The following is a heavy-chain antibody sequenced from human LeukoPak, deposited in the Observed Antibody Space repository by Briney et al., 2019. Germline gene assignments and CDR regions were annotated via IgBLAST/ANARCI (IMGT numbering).Heavy chain of an antibody. CDR2: INHSGST. V-gene: IGHV4-34*01. CDR1: GGSFSGYY. CDR3: ARGRGYIVVVPAATAYFQH. Sequence: SETLSLTCAVYGGSFSGYYWSWIRQPPGKGLEWIGEINHSGSTNYNPSLKSRVTISVDTSKNQFSLKLSSVTAADTAVYYCARGRGYIVVVPAATAYFQHWGQGTLVTVS. J-gene: IGHJ1*01. D-gene: IGHD2-2*01.